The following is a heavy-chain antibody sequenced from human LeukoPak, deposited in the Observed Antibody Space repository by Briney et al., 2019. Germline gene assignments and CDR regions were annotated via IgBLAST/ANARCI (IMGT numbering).Heavy chain of an antibody. CDR1: GFTFDDYT. D-gene: IGHD3-22*01. Sequence: GSLRLSCAASGFTFDDYTLHWVRQPPGKGLEWVSLIDWDSSSTYYADSVRGRFTTSRDNSKNSLYLQMNSLTTEDTALYYCAKEGKGGYDSTGYFDSWGQGTLVTVSS. CDR2: IDWDSSST. J-gene: IGHJ4*02. V-gene: IGHV3-43*01. CDR3: AKEGKGGYDSTGYFDS.